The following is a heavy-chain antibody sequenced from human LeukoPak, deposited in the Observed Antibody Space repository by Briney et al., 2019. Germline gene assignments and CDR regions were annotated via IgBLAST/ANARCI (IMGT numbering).Heavy chain of an antibody. CDR2: IHSSGNS. J-gene: IGHJ4*02. V-gene: IGHV4-39*07. CDR1: GGSISGTDLS. D-gene: IGHD3-3*01. CDR3: ARGSDFWSGYFPVDY. Sequence: PSETLSLTCTVSGGSISGTDLSWGWIRQLPGKGLEWIGNIHSSGNSFCNPSLKSRVTISVDTSKNQFSLNLSSVTAADTAVYYCARGSDFWSGYFPVDYWGQGTLVTVSS.